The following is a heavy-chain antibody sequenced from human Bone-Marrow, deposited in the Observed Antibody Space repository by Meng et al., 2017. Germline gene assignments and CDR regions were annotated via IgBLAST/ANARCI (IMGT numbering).Heavy chain of an antibody. CDR3: ARDDCTTTNCYDLHWYFDL. D-gene: IGHD2-2*01. CDR2: ISYDGSNK. CDR1: GFTFSSYA. V-gene: IGHV3-30*07. J-gene: IGHJ2*01. Sequence: GESLKISCAASGFTFSSYAMHWVRQAPGKGLEWVAVISYDGSNKYYADSVKGRFTISRDNSKNTLYLQMNSLRAEDTAMYYCARDDCTTTNCYDLHWYFDLWGRGTLVTVSS.